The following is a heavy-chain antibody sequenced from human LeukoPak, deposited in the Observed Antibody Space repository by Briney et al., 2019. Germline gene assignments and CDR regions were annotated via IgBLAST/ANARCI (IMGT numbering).Heavy chain of an antibody. CDR3: AKDMRWELLHQFDY. D-gene: IGHD1-26*01. J-gene: IGHJ4*02. CDR2: ISWNSGSI. CDR1: GFTFDDYA. V-gene: IGHV3-9*01. Sequence: HPGRSLRLSCAASGFTFDDYAMHWVRQAPGKGLEWVSGISWNSGSIGYADSVKGRFTISRDNAKNSLYLQMNSLRAEDTALYYCAKDMRWELLHQFDYWGQGTLVTVSS.